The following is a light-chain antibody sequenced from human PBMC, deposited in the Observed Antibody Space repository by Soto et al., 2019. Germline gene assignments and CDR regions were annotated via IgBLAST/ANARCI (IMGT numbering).Light chain of an antibody. CDR3: QQYGSSPLT. CDR1: QSVSSSY. CDR2: GAS. J-gene: IGKJ4*01. Sequence: EIVLTQSPGTLSLSPGERATLSCRASQSVSSSYLAWYQQKPGQAPRLLIYGASSMATVIPDMFSGSGSGTDLTLTISRLEPEDFVVYYCQQYGSSPLTFGGGTKVEIK. V-gene: IGKV3-20*01.